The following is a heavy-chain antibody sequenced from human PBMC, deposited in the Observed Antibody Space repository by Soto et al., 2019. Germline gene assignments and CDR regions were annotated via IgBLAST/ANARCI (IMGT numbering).Heavy chain of an antibody. V-gene: IGHV3-23*01. CDR3: AKDRWLQGGCFDY. D-gene: IGHD5-12*01. Sequence: WVRQAPGKGLEWVSAISGSGGSTYYADSVKGRFTISRDNSKNTLYLQMNSLRAEDTAVYYCAKDRWLQGGCFDYWGQGTLVTVSS. CDR2: ISGSGGST. J-gene: IGHJ4*02.